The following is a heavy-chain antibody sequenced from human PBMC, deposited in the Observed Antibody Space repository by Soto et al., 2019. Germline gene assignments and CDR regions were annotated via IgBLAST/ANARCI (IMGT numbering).Heavy chain of an antibody. Sequence: ASVKVSCKASGYTFTSYGISWVGQAPGQGLEWMGWISAYNGNTNYAQKLQGRVTMTTDTSTSTAYMELRSLISDDTAVYYCAWFPCFRPPSTSCSYSYGMYVWGQGTTVTVSS. D-gene: IGHD2-2*01. CDR1: GYTFTSYG. V-gene: IGHV1-18*04. J-gene: IGHJ6*02. CDR2: ISAYNGNT. CDR3: AWFPCFRPPSTSCSYSYGMYV.